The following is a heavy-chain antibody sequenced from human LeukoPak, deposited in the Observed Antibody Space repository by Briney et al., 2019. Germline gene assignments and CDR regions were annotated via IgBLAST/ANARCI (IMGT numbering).Heavy chain of an antibody. D-gene: IGHD3-16*01. V-gene: IGHV3-30*19. J-gene: IGHJ5*02. CDR3: ARGLGLGVLNWFDP. CDR2: ISYDGSNK. Sequence: GGSLRLSCAGSGFTFSYYGIHWVRQAPGKGLEWVAVISYDGSNKYYADSVKGRFTISRDNSKNTLYLQMNSLRAEDTAVYYCARGLGLGVLNWFDPWGQGTLVTVSS. CDR1: GFTFSYYG.